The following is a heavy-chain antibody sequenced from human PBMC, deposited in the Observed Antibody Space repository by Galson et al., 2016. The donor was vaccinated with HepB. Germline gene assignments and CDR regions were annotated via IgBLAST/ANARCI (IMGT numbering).Heavy chain of an antibody. CDR2: INPNNGDT. D-gene: IGHD3-3*01. CDR1: GHTFTAYY. CDR3: AIDEEWNRLGD. Sequence: SVKVSCKASGHTFTAYYIYWVRQAPGQGLQWMGRINPNNGDTHYARNFQGRVTMTRDRSMKTDYMQLSSLTSDDTAVYYCAIDEEWNRLGDWGQGTLVTVSS. V-gene: IGHV1-2*06. J-gene: IGHJ4*02.